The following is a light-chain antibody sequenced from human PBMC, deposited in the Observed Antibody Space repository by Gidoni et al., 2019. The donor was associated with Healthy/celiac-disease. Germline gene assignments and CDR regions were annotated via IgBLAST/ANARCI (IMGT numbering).Light chain of an antibody. Sequence: EIVLTQSPATLSLSPGERATLSCRASQSVSSYLAWYQQKPGQAPRLLIYDAANSATGTPARFSGSGSGTDFTLTIISLEPEDFAVYYCHQRSNWPLTFXGXTKVEIK. CDR1: QSVSSY. CDR2: DAA. CDR3: HQRSNWPLT. V-gene: IGKV3-11*01. J-gene: IGKJ4*02.